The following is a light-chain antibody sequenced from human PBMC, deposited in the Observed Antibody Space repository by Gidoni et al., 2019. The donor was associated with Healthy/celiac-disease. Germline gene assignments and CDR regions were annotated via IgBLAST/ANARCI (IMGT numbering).Light chain of an antibody. Sequence: SVLTPPPSASGTPGQGVTTSCSGSSPNIGSNYVYWYQQLPGTAPQLLIYGNNQRPSGVPDRFSGSKSGTSASLAISGLRSEDEADYYCAAWDDSLSVWVFGGGTKLTVL. CDR2: GNN. CDR1: SPNIGSNY. CDR3: AAWDDSLSVWV. V-gene: IGLV1-47*01. J-gene: IGLJ3*02.